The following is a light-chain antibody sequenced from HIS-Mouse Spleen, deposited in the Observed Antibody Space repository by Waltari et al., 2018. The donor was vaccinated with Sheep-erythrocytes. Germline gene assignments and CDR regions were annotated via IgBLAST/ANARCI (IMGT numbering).Light chain of an antibody. J-gene: IGLJ1*01. CDR1: SSHVGGYTY. Sequence: QSALTQPRSVSGSPGQSVTISCTGTSSHVGGYTYVSWYQQHPGKAPKLMIYDVSKRPSGVPDRFSGSKSGNTASLTISGLQAEDEADYYCCSYAGSYNHVFATGTKVTVL. V-gene: IGLV2-11*01. CDR3: CSYAGSYNHV. CDR2: DVS.